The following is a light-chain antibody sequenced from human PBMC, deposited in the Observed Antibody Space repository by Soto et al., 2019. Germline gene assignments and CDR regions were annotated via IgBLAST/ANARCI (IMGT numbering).Light chain of an antibody. V-gene: IGKV1-39*01. J-gene: IGKJ3*01. Sequence: DIHISQSPSSLSASVGDTGTITCRASQTINSYLNWYQQKPGQAPKLLIYVASSLQSGVPSRFSGRGSGTDFTLTISSLEPEDFATYYCQHNYNIPLTFGPGTKVDIK. CDR1: QTINSY. CDR2: VAS. CDR3: QHNYNIPLT.